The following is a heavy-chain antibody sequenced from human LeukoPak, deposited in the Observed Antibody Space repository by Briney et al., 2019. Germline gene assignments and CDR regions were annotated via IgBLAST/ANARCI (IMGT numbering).Heavy chain of an antibody. J-gene: IGHJ4*02. CDR2: IKQDGSEK. D-gene: IGHD1-26*01. V-gene: IGHV3-7*01. CDR3: ARDRRGSYPRGIDY. Sequence: GRSLRLSCAASGFTFSSYWMSWVRQAPGKGLEWVANIKQDGSEKYYVDSVKGRFTISRDNAKNSLYLQMNSLRAEDTAVYYCARDRRGSYPRGIDYWGQGTLVTVSS. CDR1: GFTFSSYW.